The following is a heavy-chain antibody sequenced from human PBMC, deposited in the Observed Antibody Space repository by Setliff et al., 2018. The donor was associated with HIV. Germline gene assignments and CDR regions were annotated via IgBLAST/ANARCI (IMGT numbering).Heavy chain of an antibody. CDR3: ARHSSSGYLPYYFDY. J-gene: IGHJ4*02. Sequence: PSETLSLTCPVSGGSIRGSSDYWGWIRQPPGKGLEWIGSIFYTGSTYYNPSLKGRVTVSVDTSINQFSLKLSSVTAADTSVYYCARHSSSGYLPYYFDYWGQGTLVTVSS. CDR2: IFYTGST. V-gene: IGHV4-39*01. D-gene: IGHD3-3*01. CDR1: GGSIRGSSDY.